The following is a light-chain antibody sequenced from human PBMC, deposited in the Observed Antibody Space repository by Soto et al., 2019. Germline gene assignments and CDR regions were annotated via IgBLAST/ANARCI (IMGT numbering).Light chain of an antibody. CDR2: KAS. J-gene: IGKJ1*01. CDR1: QTISSW. CDR3: QQYNSYWT. V-gene: IGKV1-5*03. Sequence: DIQMTQSPSTLSGSVGDRGTITCRASQTISSWLAWYQQKPGKAPKLLTYKASTLKSGVPPRFSGSGYGTEFTLTISSLQPDDFATYYCQQYNSYWTFGQGTKVDIK.